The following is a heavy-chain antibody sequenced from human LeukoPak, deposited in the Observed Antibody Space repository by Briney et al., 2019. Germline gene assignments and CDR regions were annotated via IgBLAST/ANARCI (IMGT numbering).Heavy chain of an antibody. CDR3: AKRYSSGWYGLDY. J-gene: IGHJ4*02. D-gene: IGHD6-19*01. V-gene: IGHV1-18*01. CDR1: GYTFNRHS. Sequence: ASVKVSCKASGYTFNRHSIIWVRQAPGQGLEWMGWISAWNGDASYAQKIQGRATMTTDTSTSTVYMELSSLRSEDTAVYYCAKRYSSGWYGLDYWGQGTLVTVSS. CDR2: ISAWNGDA.